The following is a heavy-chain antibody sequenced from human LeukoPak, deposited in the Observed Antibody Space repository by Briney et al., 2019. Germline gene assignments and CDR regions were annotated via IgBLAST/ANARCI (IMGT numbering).Heavy chain of an antibody. J-gene: IGHJ5*02. Sequence: PGGSLRLSCAASGFTFSSYWMHWVRQVPGKRLVWVSHINSDGSSTNYADSVKGRFTISRDNAKNTLYLQMNSLRAEDTAVYYCARTGIAARPTVWFDPWGQGTLVTVSS. D-gene: IGHD6-6*01. V-gene: IGHV3-74*01. CDR2: INSDGSST. CDR3: ARTGIAARPTVWFDP. CDR1: GFTFSSYW.